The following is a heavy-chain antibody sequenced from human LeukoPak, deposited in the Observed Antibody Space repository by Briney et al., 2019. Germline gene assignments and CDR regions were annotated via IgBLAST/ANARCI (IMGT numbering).Heavy chain of an antibody. CDR1: GGSISSSSYY. J-gene: IGHJ5*02. D-gene: IGHD2-2*01. CDR3: ARHPGVVVPAAMPYWFDP. CDR2: IYYSGST. Sequence: SETLSLTCTVSGGSISSSSYYWGWIRQPPGKGLEWIGNIYYSGSTYYNPSLESRVTMSLDTSKNQFSLKLSSVTAADTAVYYCARHPGVVVPAAMPYWFDPWGQGTLVTVSS. V-gene: IGHV4-39*01.